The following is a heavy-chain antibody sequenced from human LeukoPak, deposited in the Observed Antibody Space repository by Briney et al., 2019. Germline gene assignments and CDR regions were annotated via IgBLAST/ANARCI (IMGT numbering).Heavy chain of an antibody. D-gene: IGHD5-18*01. CDR3: ARRHLMGTARHFDY. CDR1: GFTFSSYS. Sequence: GGSLRLSCAASGFTFSSYSMNWVRQAPGKGLEWVSYISSSSSTIYYADSVKGRFTISRDNAKNSQYLQMNSLRAEDTAVYYCARRHLMGTARHFDYWGQGTLVTVSS. V-gene: IGHV3-48*01. CDR2: ISSSSSTI. J-gene: IGHJ4*02.